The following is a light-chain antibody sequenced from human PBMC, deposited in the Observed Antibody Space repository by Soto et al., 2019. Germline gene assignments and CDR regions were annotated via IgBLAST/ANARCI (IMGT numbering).Light chain of an antibody. CDR1: QSVLYSSNNKNS. CDR2: WAS. CDR3: QQYYSTPLT. J-gene: IGKJ4*01. Sequence: DIVMTQSPDSLAVSLGERATINCKSSQSVLYSSNNKNSLVWYQQKPGQPPKGLIYWASTRESGVPDRFSGSGSGTDFTLTISSLQAEDVAVYYCQQYYSTPLTFGGGTKVEIK. V-gene: IGKV4-1*01.